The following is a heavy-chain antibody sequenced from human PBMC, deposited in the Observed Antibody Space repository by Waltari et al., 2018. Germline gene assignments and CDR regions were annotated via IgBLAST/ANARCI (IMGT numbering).Heavy chain of an antibody. CDR1: GGTFSSYA. V-gene: IGHV1-69*01. J-gene: IGHJ3*02. CDR2: IIPIFGTA. CDR3: ARVIESGYSSGWYSDAFDI. Sequence: QVQLVQSGAEVKKPGSSVKVSCKASGGTFSSYAISWVRQAPGQGLEWMGGIIPIFGTANYAQKFQGRVTITADESTSTAYMELSSLRSEDTAVYYCARVIESGYSSGWYSDAFDIWGQGTMVTVSS. D-gene: IGHD6-19*01.